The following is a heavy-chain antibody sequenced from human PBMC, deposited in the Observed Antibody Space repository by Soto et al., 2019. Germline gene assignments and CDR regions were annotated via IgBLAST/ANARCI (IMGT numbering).Heavy chain of an antibody. CDR1: GFTFNTYW. J-gene: IGHJ4*02. V-gene: IGHV3-7*01. CDR2: INQDGSER. CDR3: ARYGTIRGLSFAY. Sequence: LRLSCAASGFTFNTYWMSWVRQAPGKGLEWVANINQDGSERSYVDSVKGRFTISRDNAKNSLFLQMNSLRAVDTALYFCARYGTIRGLSFAYWGRGTLVTVSS. D-gene: IGHD2-2*02.